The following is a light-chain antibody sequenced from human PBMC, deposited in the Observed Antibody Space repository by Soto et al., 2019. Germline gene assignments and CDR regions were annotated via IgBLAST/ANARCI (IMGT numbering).Light chain of an antibody. CDR2: DDS. Sequence: SYELTQPPSLSVAPGQTARIPCGGDDIGRKSVHWYQQKPGQAPVLVVYDDSDRPSGIPERFSGSNSGNTATLTISRVEAGDEADYYCQVWDSSSDHLVFGGGTQLTVL. CDR1: DIGRKS. CDR3: QVWDSSSDHLV. J-gene: IGLJ2*01. V-gene: IGLV3-21*02.